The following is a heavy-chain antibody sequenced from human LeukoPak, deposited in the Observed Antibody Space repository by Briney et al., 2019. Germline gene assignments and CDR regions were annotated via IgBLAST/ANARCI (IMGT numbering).Heavy chain of an antibody. CDR3: ARDRLTGYYRYFDY. CDR1: GFTFSDYY. CDR2: ISSSGSTI. J-gene: IGHJ4*02. D-gene: IGHD3-9*01. Sequence: GGSLRLSCAASGFTFSDYYMSWIRQAPGKGLEWVSYISSSGSTIYYADSVKGRFTISRDNAKNSLYLQMNSLRAEDTAVYYCARDRLTGYYRYFDYWGQGTLVTVSS. V-gene: IGHV3-11*04.